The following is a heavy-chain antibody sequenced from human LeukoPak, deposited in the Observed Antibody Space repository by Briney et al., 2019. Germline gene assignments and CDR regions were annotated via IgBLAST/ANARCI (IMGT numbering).Heavy chain of an antibody. Sequence: ASVKVSCKASGYTFTSYYVHWVRQAPGQGLEWMGIINPSGGSTSYAQKFQGRVTMTRDTSTSTVYMELSSLRSEDTAVYYCARMGFGGYYSYYFDYWGQGTLVTVSS. CDR1: GYTFTSYY. CDR3: ARMGFGGYYSYYFDY. V-gene: IGHV1-46*01. J-gene: IGHJ4*02. CDR2: INPSGGST. D-gene: IGHD3-22*01.